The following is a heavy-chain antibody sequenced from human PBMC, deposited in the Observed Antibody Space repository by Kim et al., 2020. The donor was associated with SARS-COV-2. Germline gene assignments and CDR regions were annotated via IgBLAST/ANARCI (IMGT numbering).Heavy chain of an antibody. D-gene: IGHD2-15*01. V-gene: IGHV4-39*01. Sequence: SRVTISVDTSKNQFSLKLSSVTAADTAVYYCARHKPPKYCSGGSCYFDYWGQGTLVTVSS. J-gene: IGHJ4*02. CDR3: ARHKPPKYCSGGSCYFDY.